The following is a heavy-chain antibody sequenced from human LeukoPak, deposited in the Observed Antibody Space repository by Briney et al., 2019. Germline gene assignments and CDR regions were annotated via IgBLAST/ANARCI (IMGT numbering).Heavy chain of an antibody. J-gene: IGHJ6*02. CDR1: GFTFSSYC. CDR3: AKDGSALSHYYGMDV. Sequence: GGSLRLSCAASGFTFSSYCMHWVRQAPGKGLEWVAVISYDGSNKYYADSVKGRFNISRDNSKKTLYLEMNSLRAEDTAVYYCAKDGSALSHYYGMDVWGQGTTVTVSS. V-gene: IGHV3-30*18. D-gene: IGHD2/OR15-2a*01. CDR2: ISYDGSNK.